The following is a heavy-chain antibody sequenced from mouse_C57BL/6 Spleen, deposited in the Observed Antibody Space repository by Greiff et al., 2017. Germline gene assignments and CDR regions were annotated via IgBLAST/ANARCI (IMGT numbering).Heavy chain of an antibody. J-gene: IGHJ4*01. CDR2: IDPSDSYT. Sequence: QVQLQQPGAELVKPGASVKLSCKASGYTFTSYWMQWVKQRPGQGLEWIGEIDPSDSYTNYNQKFKGKATLTVDTSSRTAYMQLSSLTSEDSAVYYCARLWLLRGDYAMDYWGQGTSVTVSS. CDR3: ARLWLLRGDYAMDY. D-gene: IGHD2-3*01. CDR1: GYTFTSYW. V-gene: IGHV1-50*01.